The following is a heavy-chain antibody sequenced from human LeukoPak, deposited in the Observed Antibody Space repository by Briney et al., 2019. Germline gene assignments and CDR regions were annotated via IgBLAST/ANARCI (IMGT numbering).Heavy chain of an antibody. CDR1: GGTFSSYA. CDR3: ARAGSGSSILP. Sequence: GASVKVSCKASGGTFSSYAISWVRQAPGQGLEWMGRIIPILGIANYAQKFQGRVTITADKSTSTAYMELSSLRSEDTAVYYCARAGSGSSILPWGQGTLVTVSS. CDR2: IIPILGIA. V-gene: IGHV1-69*04. J-gene: IGHJ5*02. D-gene: IGHD3-10*01.